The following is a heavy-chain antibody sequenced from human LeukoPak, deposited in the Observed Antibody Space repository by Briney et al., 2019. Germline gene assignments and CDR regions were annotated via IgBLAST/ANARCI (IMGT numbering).Heavy chain of an antibody. CDR2: ISGSGGST. Sequence: SGGSLRLSCAASGFTFSSYAMSWVRQAPGKGLEWVSVISGSGGSTYYADSVKGRFTISRDNSKNTLYLQMNSLRAEDTAVYYCAKDTRRETGTTSNYWGQGTLVTVSS. V-gene: IGHV3-23*01. CDR3: AKDTRRETGTTSNY. J-gene: IGHJ4*02. D-gene: IGHD1-7*01. CDR1: GFTFSSYA.